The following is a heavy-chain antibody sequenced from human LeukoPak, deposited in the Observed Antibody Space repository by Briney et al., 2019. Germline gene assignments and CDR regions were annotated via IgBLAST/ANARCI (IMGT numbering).Heavy chain of an antibody. CDR2: FSVNGRDT. V-gene: IGHV3-23*01. J-gene: IGHJ4*02. Sequence: PGGSLRLSCAASGFTFKNYALSWVRQAPGKGLEWVSGFSVNGRDTYYADFVKGRFTIARDIAKNTLYLQMNSLRAEDTATCYCAKPGRTAAGLFDSWGQGTLVTVS. D-gene: IGHD6-13*01. CDR1: GFTFKNYA. CDR3: AKPGRTAAGLFDS.